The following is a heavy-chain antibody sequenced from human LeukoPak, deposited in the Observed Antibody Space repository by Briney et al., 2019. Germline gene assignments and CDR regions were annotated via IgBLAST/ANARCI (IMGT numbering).Heavy chain of an antibody. Sequence: SETLSLTCTVSGGSISSGSYYWIWIRQPAGKGLEWIGRIYTSGSTNYNPSLKSRVTISVDTSKNQFSLKLSSVTAADTAVYYCARAGVTLDYYYYYYMDVWGKGNTVIISS. CDR1: GGSISSGSYY. CDR2: IYTSGST. J-gene: IGHJ6*03. V-gene: IGHV4-61*02. CDR3: ARAGVTLDYYYYYYMDV. D-gene: IGHD2-21*02.